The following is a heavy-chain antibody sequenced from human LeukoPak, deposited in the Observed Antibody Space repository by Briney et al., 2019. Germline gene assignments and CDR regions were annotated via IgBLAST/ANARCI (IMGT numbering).Heavy chain of an antibody. CDR1: GFTFSSYA. D-gene: IGHD4-11*01. V-gene: IGHV3-23*01. J-gene: IGHJ4*02. Sequence: GGSLRLSCAASGFTFSSYAMSWVRQAPGKGLEWVSAISGSGGGTYYADSVKGRLTISRDNSKNTLYLQMNSLRAEDTAVYYCASHMTTVTTPLDYWGQGTLVTVSS. CDR2: ISGSGGGT. CDR3: ASHMTTVTTPLDY.